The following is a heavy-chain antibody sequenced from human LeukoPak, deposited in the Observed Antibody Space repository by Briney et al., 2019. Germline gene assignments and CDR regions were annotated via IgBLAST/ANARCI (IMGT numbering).Heavy chain of an antibody. CDR1: GYTFTSYG. Sequence: ASVKVSCKASGYTFTSYGISWVRQAPGQGLEWMGWISAYNGNTNYAQKLQGRVTMTTDTSTSTAYMELRSLRSEDTAVYYCATLTWLRSENNWGQGTLVTVSS. CDR3: ATLTWLRSENN. CDR2: ISAYNGNT. D-gene: IGHD5-12*01. V-gene: IGHV1-18*01. J-gene: IGHJ4*02.